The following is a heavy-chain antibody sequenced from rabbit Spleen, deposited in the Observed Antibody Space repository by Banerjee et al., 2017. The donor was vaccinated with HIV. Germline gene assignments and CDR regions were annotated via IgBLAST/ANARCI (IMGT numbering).Heavy chain of an antibody. CDR1: GFTLSSFYM. D-gene: IGHD1-1*01. CDR2: INASTGKP. Sequence: QEQLVESGGGLVQPEGSLKLSCKASGFTLSSFYMNWVRQAPGKGLEWIACINASTGKPVYATWAKGRFTISRTSSTTVTLRMTSLTAADRATYFCARDLVGVIGWNFYLWGQGTLVTVS. J-gene: IGHJ4*01. V-gene: IGHV1S45*01. CDR3: ARDLVGVIGWNFYL.